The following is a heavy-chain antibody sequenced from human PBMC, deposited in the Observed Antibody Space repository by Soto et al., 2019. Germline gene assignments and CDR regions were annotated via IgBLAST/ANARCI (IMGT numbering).Heavy chain of an antibody. CDR3: ARGGSSWYLEWFDP. Sequence: SETLSLTCTVSGGSISSYYWSWIRQPAGKGLEWIGRIYTSGSTNYNPSLKSRVTMSVDTSKNQFSLKLSSVTAADTAVYYCARGGSSWYLEWFDPWGQGTLVTSPQ. CDR1: GGSISSYY. J-gene: IGHJ5*02. D-gene: IGHD6-13*01. CDR2: IYTSGST. V-gene: IGHV4-4*07.